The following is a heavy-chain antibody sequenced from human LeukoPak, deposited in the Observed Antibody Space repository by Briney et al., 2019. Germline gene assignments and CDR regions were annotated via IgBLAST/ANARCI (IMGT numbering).Heavy chain of an antibody. V-gene: IGHV3-9*01. J-gene: IGHJ1*01. CDR1: GFTFDDYA. D-gene: IGHD3-22*01. CDR3: AKDINPNYYDSSGYYRYFQH. Sequence: GRSLRLSCAASGFTFDDYAMHWVRQAPGKGLEWVSGISWNSGSIGYADSVKGRFTISRDNAKNSLYLQMNSLRAEDTALYYCAKDINPNYYDSSGYYRYFQHWGQGTLVTVSS. CDR2: ISWNSGSI.